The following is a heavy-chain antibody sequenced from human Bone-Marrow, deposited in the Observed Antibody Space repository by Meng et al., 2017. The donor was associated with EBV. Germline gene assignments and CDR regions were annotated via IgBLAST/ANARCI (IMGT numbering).Heavy chain of an antibody. D-gene: IGHD4-17*01. CDR1: GGSISSRSYY. Sequence: QPQVPGSGHGLVKPSGPLSLTCTVSGGSISSRSYYWGWSRQPPGKGLEWIGSIHYSGSTYYSPSLKSRVTISVDRSKNQLSLRLTSVTAADTAVYYCARHLTDYGDYVLYWYFDIWGRGTLVTVSS. V-gene: IGHV4-39*01. CDR2: IHYSGST. J-gene: IGHJ2*01. CDR3: ARHLTDYGDYVLYWYFDI.